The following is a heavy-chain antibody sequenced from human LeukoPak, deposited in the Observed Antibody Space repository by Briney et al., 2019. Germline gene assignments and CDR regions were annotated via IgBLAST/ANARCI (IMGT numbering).Heavy chain of an antibody. CDR1: GFTFSSYE. CDR2: ISSSGSTI. D-gene: IGHD3-22*01. V-gene: IGHV3-48*03. Sequence: GESLKISCAASGFTFSSYEMNWVRQAPGKGLEWVSYISSSGSTIYYADSVKGRFTISRDNAKNSLYLQMNSLRAEDTAVYYCATEYYDSSGYYFFDYWGQGTLVTVSS. CDR3: ATEYYDSSGYYFFDY. J-gene: IGHJ4*02.